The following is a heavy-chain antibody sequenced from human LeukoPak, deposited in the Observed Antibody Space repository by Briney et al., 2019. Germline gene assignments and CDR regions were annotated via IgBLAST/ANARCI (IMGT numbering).Heavy chain of an antibody. CDR2: IYYSGSS. J-gene: IGHJ4*02. D-gene: IGHD4-17*01. CDR1: GGSFSGYY. V-gene: IGHV4-34*11. CDR3: AGADRHDYGEDY. Sequence: PSETLSLTCAVYGGSFSGYYWSWIRQPPGKGLEWMGFIYYSGSSYYNPSLKSRVTMSVDTSKNQFSLKLTSVTAADTAFYYCAGADRHDYGEDYWGQGTLVTVSS.